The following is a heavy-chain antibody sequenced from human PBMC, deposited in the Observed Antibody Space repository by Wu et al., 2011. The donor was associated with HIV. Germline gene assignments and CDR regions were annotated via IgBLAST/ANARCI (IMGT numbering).Heavy chain of an antibody. J-gene: IGHJ1*01. D-gene: IGHD2/OR15-2a*01. CDR3: ATDPXIVGEG. V-gene: IGHV1-69*14. Sequence: QVQVVQSGAEVKKPGSSVKVSCKASGGSFSSYAVSWVRLAPGQGLEWMGRIIPMFNTANYAQNFQSRLTLTADKSTSTAYMELSSLRSEDTAVYYCATDPXIVGEGWGQGTRVTVSS. CDR2: IIPMFNTA. CDR1: GGSFSSYA.